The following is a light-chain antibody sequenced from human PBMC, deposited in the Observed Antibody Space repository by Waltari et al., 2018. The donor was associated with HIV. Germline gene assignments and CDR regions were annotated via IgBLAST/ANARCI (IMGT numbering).Light chain of an antibody. CDR1: QSISSW. CDR2: KAS. V-gene: IGKV1-5*03. CDR3: QQYNNYSGT. Sequence: DIQMTQSPSTLSASVGDRVTITCRASQSISSWLAWYQQKPGKAPKLLIYKASTLESGVTSRFSGSGSGTEFNLTISSLQPDDFATYYCQQYNNYSGTFGQGTKLEIK. J-gene: IGKJ2*01.